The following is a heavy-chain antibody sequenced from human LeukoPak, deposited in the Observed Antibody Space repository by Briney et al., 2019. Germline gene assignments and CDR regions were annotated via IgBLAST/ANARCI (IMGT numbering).Heavy chain of an antibody. V-gene: IGHV5-51*01. Sequence: GEPLKTSCKGSGYSFTSYWIGWGRQMPGKGLEWVRIIYPGDSDTTYRPSFQGQVTMSADKSISTAYLKWSRLKDSDTAMYCCATPSLYDSSGYSSNRYGFQHWGQGTLVTVSS. CDR1: GYSFTSYW. CDR3: ATPSLYDSSGYSSNRYGFQH. D-gene: IGHD3-22*01. CDR2: IYPGDSDT. J-gene: IGHJ1*01.